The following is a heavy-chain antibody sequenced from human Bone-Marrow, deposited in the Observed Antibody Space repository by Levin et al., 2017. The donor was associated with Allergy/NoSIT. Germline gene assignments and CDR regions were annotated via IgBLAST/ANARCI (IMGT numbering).Heavy chain of an antibody. CDR2: IYYSGST. V-gene: IGHV4-59*01. CDR1: GGSISSYY. J-gene: IGHJ5*02. Sequence: SETLSLTCTVSGGSISSYYWSWIRQPPGKGLEWIGYIYYSGSTNYNPSLKSRVTISVDTSKNQFSLKLSSVTAADTAVYYCARFYCGGDCYPSWFDPWGQGTLVTISS. CDR3: ARFYCGGDCYPSWFDP. D-gene: IGHD2-21*02.